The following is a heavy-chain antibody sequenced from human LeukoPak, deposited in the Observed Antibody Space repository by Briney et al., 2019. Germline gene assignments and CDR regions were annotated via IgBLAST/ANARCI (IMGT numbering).Heavy chain of an antibody. CDR2: ISGSGGSA. CDR3: AKDPAAGYCSSTSCHGAFDI. V-gene: IGHV3-23*01. D-gene: IGHD2-2*01. CDR1: GFTFSSYA. Sequence: GGSLRLSCAASGFTFSSYAISWVRQAPGKGLGWVSAISGSGGSAYYADSVKGRFTISRDNSKNTLYLQMNSLRAEDTAVYYCAKDPAAGYCSSTSCHGAFDIWGQGTMVTVSS. J-gene: IGHJ3*02.